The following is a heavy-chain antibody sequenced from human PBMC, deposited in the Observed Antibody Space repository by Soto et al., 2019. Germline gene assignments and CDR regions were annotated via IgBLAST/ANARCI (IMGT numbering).Heavy chain of an antibody. J-gene: IGHJ4*02. V-gene: IGHV4-30-4*01. CDR2: IHNSRNT. D-gene: IGHD3-16*02. CDR3: ARSTYGEGYPHFFAD. CDR1: GGSIHDIDSY. Sequence: QVQLQESGPGLVMPSQTLSLTCTVSGGSIHDIDSYWTWIRQSPGRGPEWIGYIHNSRNTFYSPSLKRRLAISIDTSKSQVSLKLSAVTAADTAFYYCARSTYGEGYPHFFADWGQGTLVTVSS.